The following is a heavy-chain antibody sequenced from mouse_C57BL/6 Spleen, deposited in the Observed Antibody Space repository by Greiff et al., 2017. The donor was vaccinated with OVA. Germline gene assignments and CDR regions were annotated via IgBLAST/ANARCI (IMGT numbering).Heavy chain of an antibody. Sequence: QVQLQQPGTELVKPGASVKLSCKASGYTFTSYWMHWVKQRPGQGLEWIGNINPSNGGTNYNEKFKSKATLTVDKSSSTAYMQLSSLTSEDSAVYYCARSGLYYGSSYLYFDVWGTGTTVTVSS. V-gene: IGHV1-53*01. J-gene: IGHJ1*03. D-gene: IGHD1-1*01. CDR2: INPSNGGT. CDR3: ARSGLYYGSSYLYFDV. CDR1: GYTFTSYW.